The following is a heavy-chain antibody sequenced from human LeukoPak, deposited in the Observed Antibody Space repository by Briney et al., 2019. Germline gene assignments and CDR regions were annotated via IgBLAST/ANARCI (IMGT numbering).Heavy chain of an antibody. J-gene: IGHJ5*02. V-gene: IGHV3-30-3*01. Sequence: PGRSLRLSCAASGFALSSHDIHWVRQAPGKGLEWVAVISYDGSNKYYADSVKGRFTISRDNSKNTLYLQMNSLRAEDTAVYYCARGSWMKMVRGVYRRNWFDPWGQGTLVTVSS. D-gene: IGHD3-10*01. CDR2: ISYDGSNK. CDR3: ARGSWMKMVRGVYRRNWFDP. CDR1: GFALSSHD.